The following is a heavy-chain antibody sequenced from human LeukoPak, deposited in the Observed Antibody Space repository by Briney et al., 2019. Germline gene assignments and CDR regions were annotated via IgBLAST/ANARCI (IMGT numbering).Heavy chain of an antibody. V-gene: IGHV4-34*09. Sequence: SETLSLTCAVYGGSFSGYYWGWIRQHPGEGLEWIGYIYYTGSTYYNSSLKSRVTISLDTSKNQFSLKLSSVTAADTAVYYCAKTDSSGYYSDSWGQGTLVTVSS. D-gene: IGHD3-22*01. J-gene: IGHJ4*02. CDR2: IYYTGST. CDR1: GGSFSGYY. CDR3: AKTDSSGYYSDS.